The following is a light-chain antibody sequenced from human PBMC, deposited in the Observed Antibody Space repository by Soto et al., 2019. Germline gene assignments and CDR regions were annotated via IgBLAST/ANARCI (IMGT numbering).Light chain of an antibody. V-gene: IGKV3-20*01. J-gene: IGKJ1*01. CDR1: QSINSHY. CDR3: PQYAGSPPGT. CDR2: GAS. Sequence: EIVLTQSPGTLSLSPGERATLSCRASQSINSHYLAWYQHKPGQAPRLLIHGASSRATGIPDRFSGSGFGDEFRPTLSGLGAEGFGVLYWPQYAGSPPGTVGQGTKVEIK.